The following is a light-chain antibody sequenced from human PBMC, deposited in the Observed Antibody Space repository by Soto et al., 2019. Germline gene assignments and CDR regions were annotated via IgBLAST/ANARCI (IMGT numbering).Light chain of an antibody. CDR3: QQSYSNPTWT. Sequence: DIRLTQSPSSLSASVGDRITITCRASQSISTYLNWYQQKPGEAPTLLVYDSSTLQSGVPSRFSGSGFGAEFTLTVSSLQPEDFATYYCQQSYSNPTWTFGQGTKVDIK. V-gene: IGKV1-39*01. CDR1: QSISTY. J-gene: IGKJ1*01. CDR2: DSS.